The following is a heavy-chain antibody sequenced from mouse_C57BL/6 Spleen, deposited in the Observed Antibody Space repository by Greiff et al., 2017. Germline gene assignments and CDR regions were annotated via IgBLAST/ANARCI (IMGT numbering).Heavy chain of an antibody. CDR3: ARGGYYGNYVGFAY. Sequence: VQLKQSGPELVKPGASVKIPCKASGYTFTDYNMDWVKQSHGKSLEWIGDINPNNGGTIYNQKFKGKATLTVDKSSSTAYMELRSLTSEDTAVYYCARGGYYGNYVGFAYWGQGTLVTVSA. CDR1: GYTFTDYN. J-gene: IGHJ3*01. CDR2: INPNNGGT. V-gene: IGHV1-18*01. D-gene: IGHD2-1*01.